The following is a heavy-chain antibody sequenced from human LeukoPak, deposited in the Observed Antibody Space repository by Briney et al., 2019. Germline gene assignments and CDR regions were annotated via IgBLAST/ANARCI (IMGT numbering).Heavy chain of an antibody. V-gene: IGHV4-39*01. Sequence: SETLSLTCTVSGGSISSSSYYWGWIRQPPGKGLEWIGSIYYSGSTYYNPSLKSRVTISVDTSKNQFSLKLSSVTAADTAVYYCARQEEYCSSTSCYDYWGQGTLVTVSS. CDR2: IYYSGST. CDR3: ARQEEYCSSTSCYDY. D-gene: IGHD2-2*01. CDR1: GGSISSSSYY. J-gene: IGHJ4*02.